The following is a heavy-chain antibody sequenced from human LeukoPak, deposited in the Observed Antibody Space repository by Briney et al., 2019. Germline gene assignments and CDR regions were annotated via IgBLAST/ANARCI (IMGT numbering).Heavy chain of an antibody. V-gene: IGHV4-59*12. CDR2: IYYSGSI. CDR3: ATDLHYRHAFDI. D-gene: IGHD1-26*01. CDR1: GGSISSYY. J-gene: IGHJ3*02. Sequence: SETLSLTCTVSGGSISSYYWSWIRQPPGKGLEWIGYIYYSGSINYNPSLKSRVTISVDTSKNQFSLKLSSVTAADTAVYYCATDLHYRHAFDIWGQGTMVTVSS.